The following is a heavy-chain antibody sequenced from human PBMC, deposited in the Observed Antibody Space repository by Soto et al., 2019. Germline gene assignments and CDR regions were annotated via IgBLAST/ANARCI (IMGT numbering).Heavy chain of an antibody. CDR2: IFHTGTT. J-gene: IGHJ1*01. CDR1: GGRISGGYH. CDR3: ARDLDGLHDDNSGPYPRPG. D-gene: IGHD3-22*01. Sequence: SETLSLTCTVCGGRISGGYHWSWIRQPPGMRLEWVASIFHTGTTDYNTSLTSRVTISVDTSKNQFSLKLTSVTAADTAVYHCARDLDGLHDDNSGPYPRPGWGQGTLVTVSS. V-gene: IGHV4-38-2*02.